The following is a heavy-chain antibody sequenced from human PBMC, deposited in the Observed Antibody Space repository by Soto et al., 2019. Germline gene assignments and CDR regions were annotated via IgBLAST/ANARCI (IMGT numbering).Heavy chain of an antibody. V-gene: IGHV4-39*01. J-gene: IGHJ4*02. Sequence: PSETLSLTCTVSGGSISSSSYYWGWIRQPPGKGLEWIGSIYYSGSTYYNPSLKSRVTISVDTSKNQFSLKLSSVTAADTAVYYCARILLYRRIVVVVAATFDYWGQGTLVIVSS. D-gene: IGHD2-15*01. CDR2: IYYSGST. CDR3: ARILLYRRIVVVVAATFDY. CDR1: GGSISSSSYY.